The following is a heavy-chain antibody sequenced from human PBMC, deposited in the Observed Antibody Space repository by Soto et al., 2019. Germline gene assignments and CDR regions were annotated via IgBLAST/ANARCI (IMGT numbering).Heavy chain of an antibody. CDR2: IIPIFGTA. CDR3: ARRPITMVRGSSTDNWFEP. J-gene: IGHJ5*02. Sequence: QVQLVQSGAEVKKPGSSVKVSCKASGGTFSSYAISWVRQAPGQGLEWMGGIIPIFGTANYAQKFQGRVTITADESTSTAYMELSSLRSEDTAVYYCARRPITMVRGSSTDNWFEPWGQGTLVTVSS. V-gene: IGHV1-69*01. D-gene: IGHD3-10*01. CDR1: GGTFSSYA.